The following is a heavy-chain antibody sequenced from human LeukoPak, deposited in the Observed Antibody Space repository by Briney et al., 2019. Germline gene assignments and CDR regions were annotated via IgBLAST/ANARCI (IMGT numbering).Heavy chain of an antibody. Sequence: PSETLSLTCTVSGGSISSSSYYWGWIRQPPGQGLEWIGSIYYSGSTYYNPSLESRVTISVDTSKNQFSLKLSSVTAADTAVYYCAREKVVVAASYWFDPWGQGTLVTVSS. J-gene: IGHJ5*02. V-gene: IGHV4-39*07. CDR2: IYYSGST. D-gene: IGHD2-15*01. CDR1: GGSISSSSYY. CDR3: AREKVVVAASYWFDP.